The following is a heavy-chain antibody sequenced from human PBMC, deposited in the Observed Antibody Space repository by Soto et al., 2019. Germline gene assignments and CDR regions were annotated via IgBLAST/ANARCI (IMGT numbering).Heavy chain of an antibody. CDR2: VTLDASEK. D-gene: IGHD2-21*01. V-gene: IGHV3-7*05. Sequence: LVESGGGLFQPGGSLRLSCEASGFTLSNHWMSWVRQAPGKGLEWVANVTLDASEKYYVDSVKGRFTISRDNAKSALYLQMNSLRAEDTAVYYCARAIATPRRRGDFYLYHGMDVWGQGTNVTVAS. J-gene: IGHJ6*02. CDR3: ARAIATPRRRGDFYLYHGMDV. CDR1: GFTLSNHW.